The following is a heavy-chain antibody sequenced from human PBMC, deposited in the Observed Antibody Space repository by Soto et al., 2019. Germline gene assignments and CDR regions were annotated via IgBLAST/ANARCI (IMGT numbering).Heavy chain of an antibody. V-gene: IGHV3-30*18. J-gene: IGHJ6*02. CDR1: GFTLSSYG. Sequence: GGSLRLSCAASGFTLSSYGMHWFRQAPGKGLEWVAVISYDGSNKYYADSVKGRFTISRDNSKNTLYLQMNSLRAEDTAVYYCAKDLLTTVTTYYGSGSYYNPALYYYGMDVWGQGTTVTVSS. D-gene: IGHD3-10*01. CDR3: AKDLLTTVTTYYGSGSYYNPALYYYGMDV. CDR2: ISYDGSNK.